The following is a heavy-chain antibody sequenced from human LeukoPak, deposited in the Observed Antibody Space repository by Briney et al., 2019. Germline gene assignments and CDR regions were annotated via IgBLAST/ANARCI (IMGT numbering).Heavy chain of an antibody. Sequence: PSETLSLTCTVSGGSISSYYWSWIRQPPGKGLEWIGYIYYSGSTNYNPSLKSRVTISVDTSKNQFSLKLSSVTAAGTAVYYCARVNKWLLDYWGQGTLVTVSS. CDR1: GGSISSYY. D-gene: IGHD3-22*01. V-gene: IGHV4-59*01. CDR3: ARVNKWLLDY. CDR2: IYYSGST. J-gene: IGHJ4*02.